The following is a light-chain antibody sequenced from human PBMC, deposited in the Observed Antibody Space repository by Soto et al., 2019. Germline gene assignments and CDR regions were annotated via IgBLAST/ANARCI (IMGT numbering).Light chain of an antibody. CDR1: QSVSSGY. Sequence: EIVFTQSPGTLSLSPGERGTLSCRASQSVSSGYLAWYQQKPGQAPRLIIYDASSRATGIPDRFSGSGSGTDCTLTISRLEPEDFAVYYCQQYGGSPRTFGQGTKVDIK. CDR3: QQYGGSPRT. J-gene: IGKJ1*01. V-gene: IGKV3-20*01. CDR2: DAS.